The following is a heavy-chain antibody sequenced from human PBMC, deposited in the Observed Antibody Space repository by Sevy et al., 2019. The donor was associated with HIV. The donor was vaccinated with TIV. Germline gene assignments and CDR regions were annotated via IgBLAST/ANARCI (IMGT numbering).Heavy chain of an antibody. CDR2: ISSSSSYI. J-gene: IGHJ5*02. CDR1: GFTFSSYS. V-gene: IGHV3-21*01. D-gene: IGHD1-26*01. Sequence: GGSLRLSCAASGFTFSSYSMNWVRQAPGKGLEWVSSISSSSSYIYYADSVKGRFTISRDNAKNSLYLQINSLRAEDTAVDYCARDRGRGWFDPWGQGTLVYVSS. CDR3: ARDRGRGWFDP.